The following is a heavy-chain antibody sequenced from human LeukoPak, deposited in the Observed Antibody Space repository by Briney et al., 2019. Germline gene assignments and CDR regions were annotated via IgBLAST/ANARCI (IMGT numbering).Heavy chain of an antibody. D-gene: IGHD1-26*01. J-gene: IGHJ4*02. CDR3: ASIVGGIRSLPFDF. V-gene: IGHV4-39*01. CDR2: MYYSGNT. CDR1: GGSISSVGYY. Sequence: SETLSLTCTVSGGSISSVGYYWGWIRQPPGKGLEWIGTMYYSGNTYCNASLKSRLTISKDTSKNQFSLSLTSVTAADTAVYYCASIVGGIRSLPFDFWGQGTLVTVSS.